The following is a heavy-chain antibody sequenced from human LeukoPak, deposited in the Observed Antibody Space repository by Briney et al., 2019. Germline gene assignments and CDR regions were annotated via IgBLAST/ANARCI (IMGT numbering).Heavy chain of an antibody. D-gene: IGHD2-2*02. V-gene: IGHV4-34*01. CDR1: GGSFSGYY. CDR3: ARGLPRGGCCSSTSCYTDFDY. Sequence: PSETLSLTCAVYGGSFSGYYWSWIRQPPEKGLEWIGEINHSGSTNYNPSLKSRVTISVDTSKNQFSLKLSSVTAADTAVYYCARGLPRGGCCSSTSCYTDFDYWGQGTLVTVSS. CDR2: INHSGST. J-gene: IGHJ4*02.